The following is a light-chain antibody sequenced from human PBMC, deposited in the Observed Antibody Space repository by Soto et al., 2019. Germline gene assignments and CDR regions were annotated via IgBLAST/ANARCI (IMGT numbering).Light chain of an antibody. J-gene: IGKJ1*01. CDR2: GAS. Sequence: EIVMAQSRATRSVSPGGRATLSCRACQSISDTLAWYQQKPGQAPRLLIHGASIRATGIPARFSGSWSGTDFTLTINGLEPEDSAVYYCQQRGNWPPTWTFGQGTKWIS. V-gene: IGKV3D-15*01. CDR3: QQRGNWPPTWT. CDR1: QSISDT.